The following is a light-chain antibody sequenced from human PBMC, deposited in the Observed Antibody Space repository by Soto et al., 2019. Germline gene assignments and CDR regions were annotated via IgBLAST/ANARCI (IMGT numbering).Light chain of an antibody. J-gene: IGKJ5*01. CDR2: DAS. CDR3: QQNYNALYT. V-gene: IGKV1-39*01. Sequence: DIQMTQSPSSLSASVGDRVTITCRVSESISSYLNWYQQKPGKAPKVLIYDASSLQSGVPSRFSGSGSGTDFTLTISSLQLEDFATYYCQQNYNALYTFGQGTRLEIK. CDR1: ESISSY.